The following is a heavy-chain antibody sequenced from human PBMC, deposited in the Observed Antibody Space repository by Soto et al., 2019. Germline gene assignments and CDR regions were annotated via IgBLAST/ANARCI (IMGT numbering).Heavy chain of an antibody. Sequence: GGSLRLSSAASGFTFRSYAMSWVRQAPGKGLEWVSAISGSGGSTYYADSVKGRFTISRDNSKNTLYLQMNSLRAEDTAVYYCAKDAYGDDGGSFDYWGQGTLVTVSS. J-gene: IGHJ4*02. D-gene: IGHD4-17*01. CDR1: GFTFRSYA. CDR2: ISGSGGST. CDR3: AKDAYGDDGGSFDY. V-gene: IGHV3-23*01.